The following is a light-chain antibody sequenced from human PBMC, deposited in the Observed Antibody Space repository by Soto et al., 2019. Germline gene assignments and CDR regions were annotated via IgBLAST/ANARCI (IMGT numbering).Light chain of an antibody. CDR2: DVS. CDR1: SSDVGGYNY. V-gene: IGLV2-14*03. CDR3: SSYTTSNTRQIV. J-gene: IGLJ1*01. Sequence: QCALNQPASVSGSPGQSITISCTGTSSDVGGYNYVSWYQHHPGKAPEPMIFDVSNRPSGVSNRFSGSKSGNTASLTISGLQPEDEADYYCSSYTTSNTRQIVFGTGTKVTVL.